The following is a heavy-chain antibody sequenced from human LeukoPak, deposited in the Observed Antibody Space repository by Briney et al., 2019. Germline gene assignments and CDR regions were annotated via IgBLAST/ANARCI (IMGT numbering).Heavy chain of an antibody. D-gene: IGHD6-19*01. CDR1: GFTFSSYA. CDR3: AKDSGRAVAGIWGYCFDY. Sequence: GGSLILSCAASGFTFSSYAMSWVRQAPGKGLEWVSLISGSGGSTYYADSIKGRFTISRDNSKNTLYLQMNSLRAEDTAVYYCAKDSGRAVAGIWGYCFDYWGQGTLVTVSS. CDR2: ISGSGGST. V-gene: IGHV3-23*01. J-gene: IGHJ4*02.